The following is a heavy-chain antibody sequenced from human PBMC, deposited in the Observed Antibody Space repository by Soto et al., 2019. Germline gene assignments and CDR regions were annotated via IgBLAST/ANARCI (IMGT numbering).Heavy chain of an antibody. J-gene: IGHJ4*02. Sequence: SGPTLVNPTETLTLTRTFSGFSLSNARMGVRWIRQPPGKALEWLAHICSNDEKSYSTSLKIRLTISKDTSKSLLFFIMTNLDPVDTATYYCARTSSGYADFDSWRQ. V-gene: IGHV2-26*02. CDR2: ICSNDEK. D-gene: IGHD3-22*01. CDR3: ARTSSGYADFDS. CDR1: GFSLSNARMG.